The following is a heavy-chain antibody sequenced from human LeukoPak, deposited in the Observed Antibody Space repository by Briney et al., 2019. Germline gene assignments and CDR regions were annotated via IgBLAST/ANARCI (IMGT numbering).Heavy chain of an antibody. CDR3: ARDVRWDY. V-gene: IGHV3-48*01. CDR1: RFTFSSYN. Sequence: SGGSLRLSCAASRFTFSSYNMNWVRQAPGKGLEWVSYISSSSSTMYYADSVKGRFTISRDNAKNSLYLQMNSLRAEDTAVYYCARDVRWDYWGQGTLVTVSS. D-gene: IGHD6-13*01. J-gene: IGHJ4*02. CDR2: ISSSSSTM.